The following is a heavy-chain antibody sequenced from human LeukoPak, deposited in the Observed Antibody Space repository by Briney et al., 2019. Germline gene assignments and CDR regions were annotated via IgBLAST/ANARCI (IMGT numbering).Heavy chain of an antibody. V-gene: IGHV3-30-3*01. J-gene: IGHJ4*02. Sequence: GGSLRLSCAASGFTFSSYAMHWVRQAPGKGLEWVAVISYDGSNKYYADSVKGRFTISRDNSKNTLYLQMNSLRAEDTAVYYCASRKGRDFWSGYIDYWGQGTLVTVSS. CDR3: ASRKGRDFWSGYIDY. D-gene: IGHD3-3*01. CDR1: GFTFSSYA. CDR2: ISYDGSNK.